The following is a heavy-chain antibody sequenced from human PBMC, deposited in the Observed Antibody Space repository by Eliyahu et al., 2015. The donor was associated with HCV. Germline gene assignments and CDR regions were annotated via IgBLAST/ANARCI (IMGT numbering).Heavy chain of an antibody. D-gene: IGHD1-7*01. CDR1: GYSFTSYW. CDR3: ARLTRLHIRDNWNYGGYYFDY. CDR2: IYPGDSDT. J-gene: IGHJ4*02. Sequence: EVQLVQSGAEVKKPGESLKISCKGSGYSFTSYWIGWVRQMPGKGLEWMGIIYPGDSDTRYSPSFQGQVTISADKSISTAYLQWSSLKASDTAMYYCARLTRLHIRDNWNYGGYYFDYWGQGTLVTVSS. V-gene: IGHV5-51*01.